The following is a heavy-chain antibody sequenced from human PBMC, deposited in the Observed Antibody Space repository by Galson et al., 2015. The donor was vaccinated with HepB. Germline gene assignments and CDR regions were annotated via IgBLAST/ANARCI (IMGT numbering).Heavy chain of an antibody. D-gene: IGHD2-15*01. Sequence: SVKVSCKASGGTFSSYAISWVRQAPGQGLEWMGGIIPIFGTTNYAQKFQGRVTITADDSTNTAYMEVSSLRFEDTAVYYCARVGGKLGYCSGGSCSTWFDPWGQVSLVTVSS. CDR1: GGTFSSYA. CDR2: IIPIFGTT. CDR3: ARVGGKLGYCSGGSCSTWFDP. V-gene: IGHV1-69*13. J-gene: IGHJ5*02.